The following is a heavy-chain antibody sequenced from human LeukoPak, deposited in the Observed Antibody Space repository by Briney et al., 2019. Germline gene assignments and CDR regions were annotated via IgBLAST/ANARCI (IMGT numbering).Heavy chain of an antibody. Sequence: WASVKVSCKASGYTFTSCDINWVRQATGQGLEWMGWMNPNSGNTGYAQKFQGRVTITRNTSISTAYMELSSLRSEDTAVYYCARGGGPLYGSGSYAFDIWGQGTMVTVSS. CDR2: MNPNSGNT. CDR1: GYTFTSCD. J-gene: IGHJ3*02. V-gene: IGHV1-8*03. CDR3: ARGGGPLYGSGSYAFDI. D-gene: IGHD3-10*01.